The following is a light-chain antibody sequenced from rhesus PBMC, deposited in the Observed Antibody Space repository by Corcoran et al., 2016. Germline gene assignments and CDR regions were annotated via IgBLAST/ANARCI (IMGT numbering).Light chain of an antibody. J-gene: IGKJ1*01. Sequence: DIQMTQSSSSLSASVGDTVTITCRARQDISRYLNWFQQKPGKAPKLLIYTASNLESGVPSRFSGSGSGTEFTLTISSLQPEDFASYYCLQHKSYPRTFGQGTKVEIK. CDR1: QDISRY. CDR2: TAS. V-gene: IGKV1-28*02. CDR3: LQHKSYPRT.